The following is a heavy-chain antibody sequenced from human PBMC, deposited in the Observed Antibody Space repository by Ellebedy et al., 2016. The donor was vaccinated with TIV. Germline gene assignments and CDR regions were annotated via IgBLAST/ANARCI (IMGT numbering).Heavy chain of an antibody. V-gene: IGHV3-7*01. CDR1: GFTFSDYA. CDR2: IKQDGSER. Sequence: GESLKISXAASGFTFSDYAMHWVRQAPGKGLEWVANIKQDGSERYYVASVKGRFTISRDNAKNSPFLQMNSLRAEDTAVYFCASHKDVLGGDWGQGTLVTVSS. J-gene: IGHJ4*02. CDR3: ASHKDVLGGD. D-gene: IGHD4-23*01.